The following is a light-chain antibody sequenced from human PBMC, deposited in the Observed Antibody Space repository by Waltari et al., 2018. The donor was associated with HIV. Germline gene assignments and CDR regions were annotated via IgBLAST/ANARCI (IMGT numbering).Light chain of an antibody. V-gene: IGLV1-47*01. Sequence: QSVMTQPPSASGTLGQSVTISCPGSSSNVGSKPVYWFQQVSGTAHKLLINRHYQRRSGIPDRFPGAKSGASASLTISGLRSEDGADYYCVAWDDSLSGYVFGTGTKVSVL. J-gene: IGLJ1*01. CDR2: RHY. CDR3: VAWDDSLSGYV. CDR1: SSNVGSKP.